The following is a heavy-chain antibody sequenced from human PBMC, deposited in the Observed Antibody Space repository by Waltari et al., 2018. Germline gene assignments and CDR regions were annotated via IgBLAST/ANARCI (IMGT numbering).Heavy chain of an antibody. D-gene: IGHD6-6*01. CDR1: GYTFTGYY. J-gene: IGHJ4*02. Sequence: QVQLVQSGAEVKKPGASVKVSCKASGYTFTGYYMHWVRQAPGQGLEWMGWINPIFGTANYAQKFQGRVTITADKSTSTAYMELSSLRSEDTAVYYCARVQQLGSFDYWGQGTLVTVSS. CDR2: INPIFGTA. V-gene: IGHV1-69*06. CDR3: ARVQQLGSFDY.